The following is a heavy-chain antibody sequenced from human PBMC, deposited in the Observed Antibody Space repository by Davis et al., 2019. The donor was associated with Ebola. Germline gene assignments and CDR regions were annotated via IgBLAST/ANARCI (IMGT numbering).Heavy chain of an antibody. CDR1: GYSFTTYW. CDR2: LDPGDSDT. J-gene: IGHJ4*02. V-gene: IGHV5-51*01. D-gene: IGHD4-17*01. CDR3: ARQSSGDYFDY. Sequence: GESLKIPCKGSGYSFTTYWIGRVRQMPGKGLEWMGILDPGDSDTRYSPSFQGQVTISADKSISTAYLQWSSLKASDTAIYYCARQSSGDYFDYWGQGTLVTVSS.